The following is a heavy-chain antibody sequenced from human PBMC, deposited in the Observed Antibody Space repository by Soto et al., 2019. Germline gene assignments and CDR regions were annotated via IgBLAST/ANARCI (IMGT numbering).Heavy chain of an antibody. Sequence: GESLKISCKGSGYSFTSYWIGWVRQMPGKGLEWMGIIYPGDSDTRYSPSFQGQVTISADKSISTAYLQWNSLKASDTAMYCGARPRSSSSEYYFDYWGQGTLVTVSS. CDR1: GYSFTSYW. D-gene: IGHD6-6*01. CDR3: ARPRSSSSEYYFDY. CDR2: IYPGDSDT. J-gene: IGHJ4*02. V-gene: IGHV5-51*01.